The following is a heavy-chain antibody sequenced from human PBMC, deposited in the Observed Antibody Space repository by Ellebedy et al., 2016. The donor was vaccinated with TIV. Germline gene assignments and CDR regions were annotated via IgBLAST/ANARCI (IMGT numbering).Heavy chain of an antibody. D-gene: IGHD3-16*01. Sequence: MPSETLSLTCAVYGGSFSGYFWSWIRQPPGKGLEWIGEINHSGSTNYNPSFKSRVTISVDTSKSQFSLKLSSLTAADTAVYYCARVFRLGMTPDYWGQGTLVTVSS. CDR1: GGSFSGYF. J-gene: IGHJ4*02. V-gene: IGHV4-34*01. CDR2: INHSGST. CDR3: ARVFRLGMTPDY.